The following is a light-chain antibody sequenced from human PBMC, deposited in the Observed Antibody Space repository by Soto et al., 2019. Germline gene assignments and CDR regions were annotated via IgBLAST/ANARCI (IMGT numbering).Light chain of an antibody. Sequence: SSELTQPLSVSVALGQTARIPCGGNNIGSKNVQWYQQKPGQAPVLVIYRDNNRPSGIPERFSGSNSGNTATLTISRAQAGDEGDYYCQVWDSSTVVFGGGTKLTVL. CDR2: RDN. CDR3: QVWDSSTVV. CDR1: NIGSKN. J-gene: IGLJ3*02. V-gene: IGLV3-9*01.